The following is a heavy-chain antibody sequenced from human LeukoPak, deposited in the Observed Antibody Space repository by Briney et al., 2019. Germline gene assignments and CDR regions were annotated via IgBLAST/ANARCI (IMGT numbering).Heavy chain of an antibody. CDR2: IKQDGSEK. CDR3: ARETLYYDILTGYYLLGCAFDI. Sequence: GGSLRLSCAASGFTFSSYWMSWVRQAPGKGLEWVANIKQDGSEKYYVDSVKGRFTISRDNAKNSLYLQMNSLRAEDTALYYCARETLYYDILTGYYLLGCAFDIWGQGTMVTVSS. V-gene: IGHV3-7*03. J-gene: IGHJ3*02. D-gene: IGHD3-9*01. CDR1: GFTFSSYW.